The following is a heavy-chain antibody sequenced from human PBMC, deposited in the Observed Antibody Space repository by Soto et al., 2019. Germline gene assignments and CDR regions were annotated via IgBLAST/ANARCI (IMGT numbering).Heavy chain of an antibody. CDR2: ISYDGSNK. CDR3: ARDDYSNYFSGVVGLHHYYYGMDV. Sequence: PGGSLRLSCAASGFTFSSYAMHWVRQAPGKGLEWVAVISYDGSNKYYADSVKGRFTISRDNSKNTLYLQMNSLRAEDTAVYYCARDDYSNYFSGVVGLHHYYYGMDVWGQGTTVTVSS. D-gene: IGHD4-4*01. V-gene: IGHV3-30-3*01. J-gene: IGHJ6*02. CDR1: GFTFSSYA.